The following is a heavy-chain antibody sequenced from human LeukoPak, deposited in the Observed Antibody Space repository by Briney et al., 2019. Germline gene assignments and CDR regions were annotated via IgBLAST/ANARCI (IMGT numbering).Heavy chain of an antibody. Sequence: ASVKVSCKASGYTFTGYYMHWVRQAPGQGLEWMGRINPNSGGTIYAQKFQGRVTMTRDTSISTAYMELSRLRSDDTAVYYCARVTRRSPYDSPDYWGQGTLVTVSS. CDR1: GYTFTGYY. J-gene: IGHJ4*02. CDR3: ARVTRRSPYDSPDY. CDR2: INPNSGGT. V-gene: IGHV1-2*06. D-gene: IGHD3-22*01.